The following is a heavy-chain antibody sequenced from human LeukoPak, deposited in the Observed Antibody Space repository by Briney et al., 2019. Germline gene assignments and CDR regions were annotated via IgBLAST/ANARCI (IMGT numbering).Heavy chain of an antibody. CDR2: IYWNDDK. CDR1: GFSLSTRGVG. V-gene: IGHV2-5*01. Sequence: SRPTPVKPTQTLTLTCTFSGFSLSTRGVGVGWIRQPPGKALEWLSLIYWNDDKRYRPSLNSRLTITKDTSKNQVVLIMTKMDPVDTATYYCAHMVNTVTMSWGAFDIWGQGTMVTVSS. J-gene: IGHJ3*02. D-gene: IGHD4-17*01. CDR3: AHMVNTVTMSWGAFDI.